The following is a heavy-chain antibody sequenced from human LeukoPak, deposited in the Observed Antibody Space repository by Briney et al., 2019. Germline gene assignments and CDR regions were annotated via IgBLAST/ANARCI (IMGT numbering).Heavy chain of an antibody. J-gene: IGHJ4*02. V-gene: IGHV3-21*05. CDR3: ARDTYEPGLIDF. D-gene: IGHD3-3*01. CDR2: INSGSSDK. CDR1: GFTFSLYA. Sequence: GGSLRLSCAASGFTFSLYAMNWVRQAPGKGLEWVSYINSGSSDKHYTESERGRFTISRDNAKKTLYLQMDSLRAEDTAVYYCARDTYEPGLIDFWGQGTLVSVSS.